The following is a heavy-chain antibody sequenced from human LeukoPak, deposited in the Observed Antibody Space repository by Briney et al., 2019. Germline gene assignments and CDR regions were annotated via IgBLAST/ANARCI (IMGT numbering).Heavy chain of an antibody. CDR1: GFTFSSYG. Sequence: GGSLRLSCAASGFTFSSYGMHSVRQAPGKGLERVAVIWYDGSNKYYADSVKGRFTISRENSKNTLYLQMNSLRAEDTAVYYCAKPTFSYYYDSSGYSSFDYWGQGTLVTVSS. D-gene: IGHD3-22*01. V-gene: IGHV3-33*06. J-gene: IGHJ4*02. CDR2: IWYDGSNK. CDR3: AKPTFSYYYDSSGYSSFDY.